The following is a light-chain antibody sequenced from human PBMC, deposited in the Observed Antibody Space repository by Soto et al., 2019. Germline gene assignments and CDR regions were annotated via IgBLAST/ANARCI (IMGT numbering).Light chain of an antibody. Sequence: QSVLTQPPSVSGAPGQRVTISCTGSSSNIGAGYDVHWYQQLPGTAPKLLIYGNSNRPYGVPDRFSGSKSGTSASLAITGLQAEDEADYYCQSYDSSLSGVVFGGGTKVTVL. CDR1: SSNIGAGYD. CDR3: QSYDSSLSGVV. V-gene: IGLV1-40*01. CDR2: GNS. J-gene: IGLJ2*01.